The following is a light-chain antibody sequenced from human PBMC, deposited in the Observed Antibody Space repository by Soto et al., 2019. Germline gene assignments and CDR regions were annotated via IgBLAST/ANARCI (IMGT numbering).Light chain of an antibody. CDR3: SSFTSSNTWV. CDR2: EVS. Sequence: QSVLTQPPSVSGSPGQSVTISCTGTSSDVGSYNRVSWYQQPRGTAPKLIIYEVSNRPSGVPDRFFGSKSGNTASLTISGLQAEDEADYYCSSFTSSNTWVFGGGTQLTVL. CDR1: SSDVGSYNR. J-gene: IGLJ3*02. V-gene: IGLV2-18*02.